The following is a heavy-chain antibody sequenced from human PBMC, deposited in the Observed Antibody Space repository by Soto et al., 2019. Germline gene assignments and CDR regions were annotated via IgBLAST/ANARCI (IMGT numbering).Heavy chain of an antibody. CDR1: SGSISSSNW. V-gene: IGHV4-4*02. D-gene: IGHD6-19*01. Sequence: PSETLSLTCAVSSGSISSSNWWSWVRQPPGEGLEWIGEIYHSGSTNYNPSLKSRVTISVDKSKNQFSLKLSSVTAADTAVYYCAAIGYSSGWRTFDYWGQGTLVTVSS. J-gene: IGHJ4*02. CDR3: AAIGYSSGWRTFDY. CDR2: IYHSGST.